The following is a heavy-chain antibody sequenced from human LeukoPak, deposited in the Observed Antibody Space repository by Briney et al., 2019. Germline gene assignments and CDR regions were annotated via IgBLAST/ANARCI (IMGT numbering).Heavy chain of an antibody. CDR2: IYPGDSDT. D-gene: IGHD3-9*01. CDR1: GYNFPNYW. Sequence: GESLKISCQGSGYNFPNYWIAWVRQMPGKGLEWMGIIYPGDSDTRYSPSFQGQVTISADKSISTAYLQWSSLKASDTAMYYCARGYFDWLPPHFDYWGQGTLVTVSS. CDR3: ARGYFDWLPPHFDY. V-gene: IGHV5-51*01. J-gene: IGHJ4*02.